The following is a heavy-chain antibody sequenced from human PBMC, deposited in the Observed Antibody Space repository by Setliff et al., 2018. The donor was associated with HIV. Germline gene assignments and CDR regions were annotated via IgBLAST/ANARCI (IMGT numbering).Heavy chain of an antibody. J-gene: IGHJ3*02. CDR3: VRDLTTIVTRKVFDI. D-gene: IGHD4-4*01. Sequence: GGSLRLSCAASGFTFTNYAMSWVRQAPGKGLEWVSVISGSGGSTYYADFVKGRFTISRDNSKNTPYVQMNSLRADDTAIYYCVRDLTTIVTRKVFDIWGQGTMVTVSS. V-gene: IGHV3-23*01. CDR2: ISGSGGST. CDR1: GFTFTNYA.